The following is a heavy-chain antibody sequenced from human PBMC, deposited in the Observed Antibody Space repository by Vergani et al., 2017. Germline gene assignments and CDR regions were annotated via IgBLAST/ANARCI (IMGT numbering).Heavy chain of an antibody. D-gene: IGHD2-15*01. Sequence: QVQLVQSGAEVKKPGASVKVSCKASGYTFTGYYMHWVRQAPGQGLEWMGWINPNSGGTNYAQKFQGWVTMTRDTSISTAYMELSRLRSDDTAVYYCARSQHGVVVAATRAYYYYYMDVWGKGTTVTVSS. CDR1: GYTFTGYY. J-gene: IGHJ6*03. CDR3: ARSQHGVVVAATRAYYYYYMDV. V-gene: IGHV1-2*04. CDR2: INPNSGGT.